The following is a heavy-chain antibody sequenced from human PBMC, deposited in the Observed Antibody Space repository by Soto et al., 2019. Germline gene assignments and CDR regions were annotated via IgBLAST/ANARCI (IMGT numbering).Heavy chain of an antibody. CDR1: GGSVSSNNAV. Sequence: SQTLSLTCAISGGSVSSNNAVWSWIRQSPSRGLEWLGRTYYRSEWYYDYAVSVKSRITVNPDTSKNQFSLQLNSVTPEDTAVYYCVRERKYQLLSWYWFDPWGQGTLVTVSS. CDR2: TYYRSEWYY. D-gene: IGHD2-2*01. J-gene: IGHJ5*02. V-gene: IGHV6-1*01. CDR3: VRERKYQLLSWYWFDP.